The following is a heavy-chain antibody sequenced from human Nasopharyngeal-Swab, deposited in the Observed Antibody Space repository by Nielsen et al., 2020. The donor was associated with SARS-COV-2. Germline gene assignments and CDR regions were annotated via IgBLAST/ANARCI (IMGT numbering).Heavy chain of an antibody. J-gene: IGHJ4*02. V-gene: IGHV4-59*01. CDR1: GGSFSSYY. D-gene: IGHD3-3*01. Sequence: SETLSLTCAVYGGSFSSYYWSWIRQPPGKGLEWIGYIYYSGSTNYNPSLKSRVTISVDTSKNQFSLKLSSVTAADTAVYYCARVVTIFGVVIEYYFDYWGQGTLVTVSS. CDR2: IYYSGST. CDR3: ARVVTIFGVVIEYYFDY.